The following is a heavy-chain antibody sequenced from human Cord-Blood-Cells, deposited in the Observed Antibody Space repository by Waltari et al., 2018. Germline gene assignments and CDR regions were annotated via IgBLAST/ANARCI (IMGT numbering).Heavy chain of an antibody. CDR2: ISSSGSTI. J-gene: IGHJ6*02. CDR3: AREDRYSSSSYYYYGMDV. D-gene: IGHD6-6*01. V-gene: IGHV3-48*03. Sequence: EVQLVESGAGLVQPGGCLRLSCAASGFPFSSYEMNWVRQAPGKRLEWVSYISSSGSTIYYADSVKGRFTISRDNAKNSLYLQMNSLRAEDTAVYYCAREDRYSSSSYYYYGMDVWGQGTTVTVSS. CDR1: GFPFSSYE.